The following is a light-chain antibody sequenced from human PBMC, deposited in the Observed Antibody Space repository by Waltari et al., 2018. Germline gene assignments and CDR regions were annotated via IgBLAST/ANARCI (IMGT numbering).Light chain of an antibody. CDR3: QSFDRGLSEYV. CDR2: DDK. Sequence: QSVLTQPPSLSGAPGQRVPISCSGRSPNIGAGYPVHWYQQFPGTAPKLIIHDDKDRPSGVPDRFSGSTSGTSATLAITDLQAEDEASYYCQSFDRGLSEYVFGGGTQVTVL. J-gene: IGLJ2*01. V-gene: IGLV1-40*01. CDR1: SPNIGAGYP.